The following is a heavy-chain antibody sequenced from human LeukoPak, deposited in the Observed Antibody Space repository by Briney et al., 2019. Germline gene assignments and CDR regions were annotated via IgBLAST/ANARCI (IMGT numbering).Heavy chain of an antibody. CDR2: IDWDDDK. CDR3: ARFASGLYYFDY. Sequence: SGPTLVNPTQTLTLTCTFSGFSLSTSGMRVSWIRQPPGEALEWLARIDWDDDKFYSTSLKTRLTISKDTSKNQVVLTMTNMDPVDTATYYCARFASGLYYFDYWGQGTLVTVSS. D-gene: IGHD6-19*01. V-gene: IGHV2-70*04. J-gene: IGHJ4*02. CDR1: GFSLSTSGMR.